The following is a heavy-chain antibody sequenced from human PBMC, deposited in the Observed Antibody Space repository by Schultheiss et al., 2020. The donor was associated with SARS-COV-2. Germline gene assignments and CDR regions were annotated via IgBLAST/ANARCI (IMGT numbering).Heavy chain of an antibody. V-gene: IGHV3-21*03. J-gene: IGHJ6*02. CDR2: ISSSSSYI. CDR3: ARDRSVRHYYYYGMDV. CDR1: GFKYSRNN. Sequence: GESLKISCAASGFKYSRNNISWARQSPGQGLDWVSSISSSSSYIYYADSVKGRFTISRDNAKNSLYLQMNSLRAEDTAAYYCARDRSVRHYYYYGMDVWGQGTTVTVSS.